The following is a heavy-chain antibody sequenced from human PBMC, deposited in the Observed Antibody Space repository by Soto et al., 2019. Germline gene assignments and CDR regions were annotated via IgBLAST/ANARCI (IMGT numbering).Heavy chain of an antibody. J-gene: IGHJ4*02. CDR1: GFTFSSYG. D-gene: IGHD2-15*01. CDR2: IWYDGSNK. V-gene: IGHV3-33*01. Sequence: QVQLVESGGGVVQPGRSLRLSCAASGFTFSSYGMHWVRQAPGKGLEWVAVIWYDGSNKYYADSVKGRFTISRDNSKNTGYLQMNSLRAADRAVYYCASEGPVVTPGEGCFDYWGQGTLVTVSS. CDR3: ASEGPVVTPGEGCFDY.